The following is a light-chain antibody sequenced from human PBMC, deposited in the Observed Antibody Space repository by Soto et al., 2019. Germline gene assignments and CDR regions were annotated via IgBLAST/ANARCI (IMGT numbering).Light chain of an antibody. V-gene: IGKV2-30*01. J-gene: IGKJ5*01. CDR1: QSLLYSDGDTY. CDR2: NVS. CDR3: MQGIDWPTT. Sequence: DVVMTQSPLSLPVTLGQPASSSCNSSQSLLYSDGDTYLNWFQQRPGQSQRRLIYNVSKRDAGVPDRFSGSGEGTDFTLKISRGEAEDAGVYYCMQGIDWPTTVGQGTRLEI.